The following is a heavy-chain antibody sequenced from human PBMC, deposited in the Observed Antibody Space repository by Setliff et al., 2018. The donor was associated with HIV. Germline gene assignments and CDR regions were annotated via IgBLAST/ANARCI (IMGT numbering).Heavy chain of an antibody. CDR2: IWYDERNK. CDR3: AKALYGHSSAVGPDF. CDR1: GFTFSTYV. V-gene: IGHV3-33*06. D-gene: IGHD4-17*01. Sequence: PGGSLRLSCAVSGFTFSTYVLSWVRQAPGQGLEWVSLIWYDERNKYYGDSVKGRFTISRDNSKNTLYLQMSSLKVDDTAIYFCAKALYGHSSAVGPDFWGQGTLVTVSS. J-gene: IGHJ4*02.